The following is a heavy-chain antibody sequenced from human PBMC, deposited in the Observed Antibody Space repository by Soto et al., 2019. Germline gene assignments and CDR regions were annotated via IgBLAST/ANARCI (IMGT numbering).Heavy chain of an antibody. CDR1: GYTFLNYG. J-gene: IGHJ6*02. Sequence: QVQLVQSGPEVRKPGASVKVSCKASGYTFLNYGISWVRQAPGQGLEWMGWISPYNGNTNYGEKLQGRVTRTTDTSANTAYMALRSLRADDTAVYYCAREGELGVGDYYQYWMDVWVQGTTVTVSS. D-gene: IGHD1-7*01. CDR2: ISPYNGNT. V-gene: IGHV1-18*01. CDR3: AREGELGVGDYYQYWMDV.